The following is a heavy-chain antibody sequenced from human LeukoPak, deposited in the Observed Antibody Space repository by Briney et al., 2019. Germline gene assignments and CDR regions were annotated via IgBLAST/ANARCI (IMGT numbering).Heavy chain of an antibody. J-gene: IGHJ4*02. CDR2: IIPIFGTA. CDR3: ARVEPYDFWSGYYNIDY. V-gene: IGHV1-69*13. D-gene: IGHD3-3*01. Sequence: GASVKVSCKASGGTFSSYAISWVRQAPGQGLEWMGGIIPIFGTANYAQKFQGRVTITAVESTSTAYMELSSLRSEDTAVYYCARVEPYDFWSGYYNIDYWGQGTLVTVSS. CDR1: GGTFSSYA.